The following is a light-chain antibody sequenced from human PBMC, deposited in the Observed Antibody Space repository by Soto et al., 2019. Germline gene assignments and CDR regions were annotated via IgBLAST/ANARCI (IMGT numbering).Light chain of an antibody. Sequence: EIVITQSPGTLSLSPGERATLSCRASQSVSTNSLAWYQQKPGQAPRLLISGASSRATGIPDRFSGSGSGTDFTLTISRLEPEDFATYYCPQYYSFPPTFGGGTKVDNK. J-gene: IGKJ4*01. CDR2: GAS. CDR3: PQYYSFPPT. CDR1: QSVSTNS. V-gene: IGKV3-20*01.